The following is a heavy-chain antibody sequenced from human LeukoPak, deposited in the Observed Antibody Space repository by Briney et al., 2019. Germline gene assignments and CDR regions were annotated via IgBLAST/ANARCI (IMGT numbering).Heavy chain of an antibody. J-gene: IGHJ6*03. D-gene: IGHD1-26*01. CDR3: ARAEWELLYDYYYMDV. CDR1: RYTFTGYY. CDR2: NNPNSGGT. V-gene: IGHV1-2*02. Sequence: ASVKVSCKASRYTFTGYYMDWVRQAPGLGLEWMGWNNPNSGGTNYAQKFQGRVTMTRDTSISTAYMELSRLRSDDTAVYYCARAEWELLYDYYYMDVWGKGTTVTVSS.